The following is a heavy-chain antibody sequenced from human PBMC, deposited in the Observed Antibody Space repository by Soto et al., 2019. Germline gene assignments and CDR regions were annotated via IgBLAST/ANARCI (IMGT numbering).Heavy chain of an antibody. CDR1: GYPFSSYG. J-gene: IGHJ6*02. V-gene: IGHV1-18*01. D-gene: IGHD2-2*01. CDR2: INACNGNT. CDR3: ASKQGSGYWSRASCRTGMDV. Sequence: GASVKVSCTASGYPFSSYGITWVRQAPGQGLEWMGWINACNGNTNYAQKFQGRLTMTTDTSTKTAYMGVRSLRSDDTAVYYCASKQGSGYWSRASCRTGMDVWGQGTTVTVSS.